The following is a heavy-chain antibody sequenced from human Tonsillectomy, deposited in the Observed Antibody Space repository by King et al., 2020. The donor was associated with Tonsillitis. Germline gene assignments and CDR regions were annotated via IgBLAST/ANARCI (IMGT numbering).Heavy chain of an antibody. J-gene: IGHJ3*02. D-gene: IGHD6-13*01. CDR2: IYPGDSDT. V-gene: IGHV5-51*01. CDR3: ARRPGMGRIGPAGAFDI. CDR1: GYSFTTYW. Sequence: QLVQSGAEVKKPGESLKISCKGSGYSFTTYWIGWVRQMPGKGLEWMGIIYPGDSDTRYSPSFQGQVTISADKSISTAYLQRRSLKASDTAMYYCARRPGMGRIGPAGAFDIWGQGKMVTVSS.